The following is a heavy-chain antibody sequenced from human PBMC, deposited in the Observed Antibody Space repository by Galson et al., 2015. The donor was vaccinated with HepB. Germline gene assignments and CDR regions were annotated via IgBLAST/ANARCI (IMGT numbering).Heavy chain of an antibody. CDR1: GFTFSSYA. CDR3: ARDPVGWDYMDV. D-gene: IGHD4-23*01. J-gene: IGHJ6*03. Sequence: SLRLSCAASGFTFSSYAMHWVRQAPGKGLEWVAVISYDGSNKYYADSVKGRFTISRDNSKNTLYLQMNSLRAEDTAVYYCARDPVGWDYMDVWGKGTTVTVSS. V-gene: IGHV3-30-3*01. CDR2: ISYDGSNK.